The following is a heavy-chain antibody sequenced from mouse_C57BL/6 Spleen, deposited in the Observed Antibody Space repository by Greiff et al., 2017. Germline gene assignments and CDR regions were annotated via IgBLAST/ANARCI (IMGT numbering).Heavy chain of an antibody. Sequence: EVMLVESGPELVKPGASVKISCKASGYSFTGYYMNWVKQSPEKSLEWIGEINPSTGGTTYNQKFKAKATLTVDKSSSTAYMQLKSLTSEDSAVYYCARSYYDYDGYFDVWGTGTTVTVSS. D-gene: IGHD2-4*01. CDR3: ARSYYDYDGYFDV. V-gene: IGHV1-42*01. CDR1: GYSFTGYY. J-gene: IGHJ1*03. CDR2: INPSTGGT.